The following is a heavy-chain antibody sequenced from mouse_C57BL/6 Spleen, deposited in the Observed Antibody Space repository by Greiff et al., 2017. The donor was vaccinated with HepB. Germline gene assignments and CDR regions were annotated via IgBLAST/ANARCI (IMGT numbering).Heavy chain of an antibody. J-gene: IGHJ3*01. Sequence: VQLQQSGPGLVQPSQSLSITCTVSGFSLTSYGVHWVRQSPGKGLEWLGVIWSGGSTDYNAAFISRLSISKDNSKSQVFFKMNSLQADDTAIYYCARERFYYGNPWFAYWGQGTLVTVSA. CDR2: IWSGGST. CDR1: GFSLTSYG. D-gene: IGHD2-1*01. CDR3: ARERFYYGNPWFAY. V-gene: IGHV2-2*01.